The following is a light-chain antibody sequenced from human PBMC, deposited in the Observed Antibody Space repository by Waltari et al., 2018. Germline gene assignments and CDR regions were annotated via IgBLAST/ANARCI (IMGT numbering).Light chain of an antibody. CDR2: AAS. CDR1: QSISSY. V-gene: IGKV1-39*01. Sequence: DIQMTQSRSSLSASVGDRVTITCRASQSISSYLNWYQQKPWKAPKLLIYAASSLQSGVPSRFSGSGSGTDFTLTISSLQPEDFATYYCQQSYSTPYWTFGQGTKVEIK. J-gene: IGKJ1*01. CDR3: QQSYSTPYWT.